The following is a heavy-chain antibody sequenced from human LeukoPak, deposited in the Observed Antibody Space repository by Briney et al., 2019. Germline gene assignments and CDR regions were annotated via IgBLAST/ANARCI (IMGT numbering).Heavy chain of an antibody. CDR2: MNPESGNT. CDR3: ARGRPTNLNGIY. D-gene: IGHD1-1*01. CDR1: GYTLTAYY. V-gene: IGHV1-8*02. J-gene: IGHJ4*02. Sequence: ASVKVSCKASGYTLTAYYIYWVRQAPGQGFEWMGWMNPESGNTNYAQKFQGRVTMTWDTSINTAYMELSSLRSEDTAVYYCARGRPTNLNGIYWGQGTLVTVSS.